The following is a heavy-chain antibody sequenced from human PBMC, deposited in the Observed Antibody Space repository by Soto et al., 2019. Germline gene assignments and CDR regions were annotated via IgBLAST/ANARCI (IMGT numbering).Heavy chain of an antibody. Sequence: ASVKVSCKVSGYTLTELSMHWVRQAPGKGLEWMGGFDPEDGETIYAQKFQGRVTMTEDTSTDTAYMELSSLRSEDTAVYYCATDRGQYNRFDPWGQGTLVIVSS. CDR3: ATDRGQYNRFDP. D-gene: IGHD3-10*01. CDR1: GYTLTELS. V-gene: IGHV1-24*01. J-gene: IGHJ5*02. CDR2: FDPEDGET.